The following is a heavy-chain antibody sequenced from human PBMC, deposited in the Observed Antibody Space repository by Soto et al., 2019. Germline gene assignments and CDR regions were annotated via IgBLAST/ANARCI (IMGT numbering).Heavy chain of an antibody. J-gene: IGHJ4*02. V-gene: IGHV3-23*01. Sequence: EVQLLESGGGLVQPGGSLRLSCAASGFTLNNYAMSWVRSSPGKGREWVSSISFGSTYYADSVKGRFTISSDDSKNTLYLQMNSLRVEDTAEYYCAKELSSMWFPLDHWGQGTLVTVSS. CDR1: GFTLNNYA. D-gene: IGHD6-13*01. CDR3: AKELSSMWFPLDH. CDR2: ISFGST.